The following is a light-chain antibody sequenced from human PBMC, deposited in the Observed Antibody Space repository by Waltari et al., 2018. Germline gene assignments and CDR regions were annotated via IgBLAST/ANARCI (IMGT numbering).Light chain of an antibody. V-gene: IGLV6-57*01. CDR3: QSYDNRNHWV. CDR2: EDN. J-gene: IGLJ3*02. CDR1: SGSIASNY. Sequence: NFMLTQPHSVSESPGKTVTISCTRSSGSIASNYVQWYQQRPGSSPTAVIYEDNQSPSGVPDRFSGAIDSSSNSASLTISGLKTEDEADYYCQSYDNRNHWVFGGGTKLTVL.